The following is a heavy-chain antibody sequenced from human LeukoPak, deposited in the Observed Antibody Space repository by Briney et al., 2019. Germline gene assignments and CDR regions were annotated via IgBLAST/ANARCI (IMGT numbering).Heavy chain of an antibody. J-gene: IGHJ4*02. V-gene: IGHV3-64D*08. CDR3: AKDRGGFIRDFDH. Sequence: PGGSLRLSCSASGFIVSSYAIHCVRQAPGKGLEYVSAINYNGDSTSYTDSVKDRFSISRDNSKNTVYLQMSSLRADDTAVYYCAKDRGGFIRDFDHWGQGTLVTVSS. D-gene: IGHD5-12*01. CDR1: GFIVSSYA. CDR2: INYNGDST.